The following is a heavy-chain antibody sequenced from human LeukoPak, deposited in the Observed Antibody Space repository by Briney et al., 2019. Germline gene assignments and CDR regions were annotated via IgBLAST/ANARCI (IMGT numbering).Heavy chain of an antibody. V-gene: IGHV1-2*02. CDR1: GYTFTGYY. CDR3: ARDLRSSSYLMDY. CDR2: INPNSGGT. D-gene: IGHD6-6*01. J-gene: IGHJ4*02. Sequence: ASAKVSCKASGYTFTGYYMHWVRQAPGQGLEWMGWINPNSGGTNYAQKFQGRVTMTRDTSISTAYMELRSLRSDDTAVYYCARDLRSSSYLMDYWGQGTLVTVSS.